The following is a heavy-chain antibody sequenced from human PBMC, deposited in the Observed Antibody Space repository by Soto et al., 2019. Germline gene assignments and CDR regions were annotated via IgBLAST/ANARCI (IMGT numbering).Heavy chain of an antibody. V-gene: IGHV4-4*02. CDR1: GDSVSSPYY. CDR2: VFHTGTT. Sequence: QVQLQESGPGLVKPSGTLSLTCAVSGDSVSSPYYWCWVRQPPGKGLEWIGEVFHTGTTSYNPSRRSGVTVSMGKSSSQVSRDLSSVSGADTAVDYCARGAGWYAVRAWGPGTLVIVSS. D-gene: IGHD6-19*01. CDR3: ARGAGWYAVRA. J-gene: IGHJ5*02.